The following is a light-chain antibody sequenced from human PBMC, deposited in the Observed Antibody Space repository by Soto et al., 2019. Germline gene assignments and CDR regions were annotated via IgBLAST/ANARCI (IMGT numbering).Light chain of an antibody. V-gene: IGLV3-1*01. Sequence: SYELTQPPSVSVSPGQTASITCSGDKLGDKFVCWYQQKPGQSPVLVIYEDTKRPSGIPERISGSNSGNTATLTISGAQAVDEADYYCQAWDGSTGVFGTGTKVTVL. CDR2: EDT. J-gene: IGLJ1*01. CDR1: KLGDKF. CDR3: QAWDGSTGV.